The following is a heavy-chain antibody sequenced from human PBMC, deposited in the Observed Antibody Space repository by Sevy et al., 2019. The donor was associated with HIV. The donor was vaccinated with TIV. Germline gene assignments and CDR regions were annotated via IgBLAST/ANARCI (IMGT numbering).Heavy chain of an antibody. CDR3: ARGTVTTDIPRSYYFDY. CDR2: INHSGST. Sequence: SETLSLTCAVYGGSFSGYYWSWIRQPPGKGLEWIGEINHSGSTNYNPSLKSRVTISVDTSKNQFSLKLSSVTAADTAVYYCARGTVTTDIPRSYYFDYWGQGTLVTVSS. V-gene: IGHV4-34*01. CDR1: GGSFSGYY. D-gene: IGHD4-17*01. J-gene: IGHJ4*02.